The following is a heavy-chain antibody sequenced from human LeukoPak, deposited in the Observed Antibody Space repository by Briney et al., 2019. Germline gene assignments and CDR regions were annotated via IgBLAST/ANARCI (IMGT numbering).Heavy chain of an antibody. V-gene: IGHV1-18*01. Sequence: ASMKVSCKASGYTFTSYGISWVRQAPGQGLEWMGWISAYNGNTNYAQKLQGRVTMTTDTSTSTAYMELRSLRSDDTAVYYCARDRGERGIHYFDYWGQGTLVTVSS. CDR2: ISAYNGNT. CDR1: GYTFTSYG. D-gene: IGHD3-16*01. J-gene: IGHJ4*02. CDR3: ARDRGERGIHYFDY.